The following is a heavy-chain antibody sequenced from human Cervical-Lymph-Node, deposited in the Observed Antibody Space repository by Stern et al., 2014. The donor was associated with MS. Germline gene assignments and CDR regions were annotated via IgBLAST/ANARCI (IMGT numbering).Heavy chain of an antibody. J-gene: IGHJ4*02. Sequence: QVTLRESGPTLVRPTQTLTLTCTFSGFSLSSFGVGVGWIRQPPGKALEWLALIYWDDDERYSPVLRTRLNITKDTSKNQVVPTMTDMDPMDTATYYCAREIATVVPFDYWGQGTLVTVSS. V-gene: IGHV2-5*02. CDR2: IYWDDDE. CDR1: GFSLSSFGVG. D-gene: IGHD6-13*01. CDR3: AREIATVVPFDY.